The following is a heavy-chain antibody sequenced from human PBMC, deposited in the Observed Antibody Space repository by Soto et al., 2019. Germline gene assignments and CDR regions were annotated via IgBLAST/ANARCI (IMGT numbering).Heavy chain of an antibody. V-gene: IGHV3-11*06. D-gene: IGHD2-2*01. CDR1: GFTFSDYY. CDR3: ARDDCSSTSCGMDV. Sequence: QVQLVESGGGLVKPGGSLRLSCAASGFTFSDYYMSWIRQAPGKGLEWVSYISSYTNYADSVKGRFTISRDNARNSLYLQMNSLRAEDTAVYYCARDDCSSTSCGMDVWGQGTTVTVSS. J-gene: IGHJ6*02. CDR2: ISSYT.